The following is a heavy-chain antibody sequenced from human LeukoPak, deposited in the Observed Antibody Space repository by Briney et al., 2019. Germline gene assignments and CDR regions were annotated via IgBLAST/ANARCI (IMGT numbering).Heavy chain of an antibody. J-gene: IGHJ4*02. V-gene: IGHV1-46*01. CDR3: ARTRGYSGYDGGNFDY. CDR1: GYSFTSYY. Sequence: GASVKVSCKASGYSFTSYYMHWVRQAPGQGLEWMGIINPSGGSTSYAQKFQGRVTMTRDTSTSTVYMELSSLRSEDTAVYYCARTRGYSGYDGGNFDYWGQGTLVTVSS. CDR2: INPSGGST. D-gene: IGHD5-12*01.